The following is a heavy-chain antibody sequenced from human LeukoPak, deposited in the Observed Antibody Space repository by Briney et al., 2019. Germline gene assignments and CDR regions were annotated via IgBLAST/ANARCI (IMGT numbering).Heavy chain of an antibody. CDR3: ATPSGGY. V-gene: IGHV3-66*04. CDR2: IYSDGNT. CDR1: GFTFSSNY. Sequence: PGGSLRLSCAASGFTFSSNYMSWVRQAPGKGLEWVSVIYSDGNTYYADSVKGRFTISRDNSKNTVYLQMNSLRAEDTAVYYCATPSGGYWGQGTLVTVSS. J-gene: IGHJ4*02. D-gene: IGHD6-25*01.